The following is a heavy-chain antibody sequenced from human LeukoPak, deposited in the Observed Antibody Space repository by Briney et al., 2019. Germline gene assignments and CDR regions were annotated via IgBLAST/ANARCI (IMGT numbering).Heavy chain of an antibody. CDR3: AREASGSYPLPIGYYYYYGTDV. D-gene: IGHD1-26*01. J-gene: IGHJ6*02. Sequence: PGGSLRLSCAASGFTFSSYAMSWVRQAPGKGLEWVAVIWYDGSNKYYADSVKGRFTISRDNSKNTLYLQMNSLRAEDTAVYYCAREASGSYPLPIGYYYYYGTDVWGQGTTVTVSS. CDR1: GFTFSSYA. CDR2: IWYDGSNK. V-gene: IGHV3-33*08.